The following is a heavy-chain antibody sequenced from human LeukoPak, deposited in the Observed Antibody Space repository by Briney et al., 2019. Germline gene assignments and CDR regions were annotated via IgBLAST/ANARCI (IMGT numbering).Heavy chain of an antibody. V-gene: IGHV3-11*01. D-gene: IGHD3-3*02. Sequence: GGSLRLSCAASGFTVSNNYMSWIRQAPGKGLEWISCVSSSGTTIYYADSVKGRFTISRDNVKNSLYLQMNSLRVEDTAVYYCAKDGAFSASSFWGQGTTVAVSS. CDR1: GFTVSNNY. CDR2: VSSSGTTI. CDR3: AKDGAFSASSF. J-gene: IGHJ3*01.